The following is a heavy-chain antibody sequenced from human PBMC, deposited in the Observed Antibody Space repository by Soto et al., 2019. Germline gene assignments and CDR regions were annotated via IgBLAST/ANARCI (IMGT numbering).Heavy chain of an antibody. J-gene: IGHJ4*02. Sequence: GGSLRLSCAASGFTFSDRWMTWVRQAPGKGLEWVAKIKEDGSEKYYVDSVKGRFTTSRDNAKNSLFLQMSSLRAEDTAVYFCTRDHNWALDYWGQGTLVTVSS. CDR3: TRDHNWALDY. V-gene: IGHV3-7*01. CDR1: GFTFSDRW. CDR2: IKEDGSEK. D-gene: IGHD1-1*01.